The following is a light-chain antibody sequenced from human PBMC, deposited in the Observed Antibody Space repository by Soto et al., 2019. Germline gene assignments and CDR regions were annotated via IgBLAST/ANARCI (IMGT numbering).Light chain of an antibody. CDR3: AAWDDSLSGVV. Sequence: QSALTQPPSASGTPGQRVTISCSGSSSNIGSKYVYWYQQLPGTAPKLLIYSNNQRPSGVPDRFSGSKSGTSASLAISGLRSEDEADYYCAAWDDSLSGVVFGGGTKLTVL. CDR1: SSNIGSKY. J-gene: IGLJ2*01. V-gene: IGLV1-47*02. CDR2: SNN.